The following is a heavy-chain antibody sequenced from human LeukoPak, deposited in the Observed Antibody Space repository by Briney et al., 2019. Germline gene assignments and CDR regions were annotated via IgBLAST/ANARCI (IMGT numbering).Heavy chain of an antibody. Sequence: PGGSLRLSCAASGFTFSDYPMHWVRQAPGRGLEYVAVLSYDGSYKYYADSVKGRFTISRDNSKTTLYLQMNSLRPEDTAVYYCARGYTYGDYWGQGTLVTVSS. J-gene: IGHJ4*02. CDR1: GFTFSDYP. V-gene: IGHV3-30*04. CDR3: ARGYTYGDY. D-gene: IGHD5-18*01. CDR2: LSYDGSYK.